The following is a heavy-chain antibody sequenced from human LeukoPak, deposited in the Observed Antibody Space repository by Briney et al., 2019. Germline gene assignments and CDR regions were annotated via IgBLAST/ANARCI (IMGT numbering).Heavy chain of an antibody. V-gene: IGHV4-59*01. D-gene: IGHD3-22*01. Sequence: PSETLSLTCTVSGGSISSYYWSWIRQPPGKGLEWIGYIYYSGSTNYNPSLKSRVTISVGTSKNQFSLKLSSVTAADTAVYYCARDRGYYRYYYGMDVWGQGTTVTVSS. CDR1: GGSISSYY. CDR2: IYYSGST. CDR3: ARDRGYYRYYYGMDV. J-gene: IGHJ6*02.